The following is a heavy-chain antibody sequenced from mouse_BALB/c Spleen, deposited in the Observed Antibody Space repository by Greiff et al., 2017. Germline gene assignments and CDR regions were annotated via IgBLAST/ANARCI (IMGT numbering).Heavy chain of an antibody. Sequence: EVHLVESGPGLVKPSQSLSLTCTVTGYSITSDYAWNWIRQFPGNKLEWMGYISYSGSTSYNPSLKSRIPITRDTSKNQFFLQLNSVTTEDTATYYCAYYGSSYAMDYWGQGTSVTVSS. J-gene: IGHJ4*01. CDR3: AYYGSSYAMDY. CDR1: GYSITSDYA. CDR2: ISYSGST. D-gene: IGHD1-1*01. V-gene: IGHV3-2*02.